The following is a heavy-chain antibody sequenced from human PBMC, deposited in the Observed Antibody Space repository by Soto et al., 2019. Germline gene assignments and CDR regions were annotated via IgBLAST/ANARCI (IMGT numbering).Heavy chain of an antibody. D-gene: IGHD3-3*01. CDR3: ARASGDDFWSGYLSKIDY. CDR2: INPSGGST. Sequence: ASVKVSCKASGYTFTSYYMHWVRQAPGQGLEWMGIINPSGGSTSYAQKFQGRVTMTRDTSTSTVYMELSSLRSEDTAVYYCARASGDDFWSGYLSKIDYWGQGTLVTSPQ. V-gene: IGHV1-46*01. J-gene: IGHJ4*02. CDR1: GYTFTSYY.